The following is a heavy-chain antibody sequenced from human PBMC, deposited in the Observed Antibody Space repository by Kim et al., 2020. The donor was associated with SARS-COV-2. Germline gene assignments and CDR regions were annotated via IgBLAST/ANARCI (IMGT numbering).Heavy chain of an antibody. Sequence: SVKVSCKASGSTFSSYAISWVRQAPGQGLEWVGGIIPIFGSANYAQKFQGRVTITADESTSTAYMELSSLRSEDTAVYYCARAPRRRYYGSGSYYGMDVWGQGTTVTVSS. CDR2: IIPIFGSA. CDR1: GSTFSSYA. J-gene: IGHJ6*02. CDR3: ARAPRRRYYGSGSYYGMDV. V-gene: IGHV1-69*13. D-gene: IGHD3-10*01.